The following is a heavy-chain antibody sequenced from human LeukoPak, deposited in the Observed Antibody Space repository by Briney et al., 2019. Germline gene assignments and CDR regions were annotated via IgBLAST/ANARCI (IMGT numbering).Heavy chain of an antibody. CDR2: IYYSGNT. CDR3: ARVTCGSSWPPEGRYFDY. J-gene: IGHJ4*02. D-gene: IGHD6-13*01. V-gene: IGHV4-39*07. CDR1: GGSIFSSNSY. Sequence: SETLSLTCTVSGGSIFSSNSYWGWIRQPPGKGLEWIGSIYYSGNTYYNASLKSRVTISVDTSKNQFSLKLSSVTAADTAVYYCARVTCGSSWPPEGRYFDYWGQGTLVTVSS.